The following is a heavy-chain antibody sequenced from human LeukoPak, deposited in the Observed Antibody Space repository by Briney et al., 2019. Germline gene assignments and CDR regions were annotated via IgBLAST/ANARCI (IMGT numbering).Heavy chain of an antibody. CDR2: MSYRGST. V-gene: IGHV4-39*01. CDR3: ARLWFEERPPDV. Sequence: SETLSLTCTVSGGSISSTTYYWGWIRQPPGKGLEWIGSMSYRGSTYYNPSLKSRVTISVDTTKNQFSLRLNSLTAADTAVYYCARLWFEERPPDVWGQGTTVIVSS. CDR1: GGSISSTTYY. J-gene: IGHJ6*02. D-gene: IGHD3-10*01.